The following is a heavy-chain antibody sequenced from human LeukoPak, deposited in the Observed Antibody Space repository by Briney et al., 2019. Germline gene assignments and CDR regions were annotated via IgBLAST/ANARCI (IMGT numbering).Heavy chain of an antibody. D-gene: IGHD2-2*01. CDR2: IYYSGST. CDR3: ARERTSRGAFDI. Sequence: SQTLSLTCTVSGGSISSGCYYSGWIRQNPGKGLEWIGYIYYSGSTYYNPSLKRRVTISVDTSKNQFSLKLSSVTAADTAVYYCARERTSRGAFDIWGQGTMVTVSS. V-gene: IGHV4-31*03. CDR1: GGSISSGCYY. J-gene: IGHJ3*02.